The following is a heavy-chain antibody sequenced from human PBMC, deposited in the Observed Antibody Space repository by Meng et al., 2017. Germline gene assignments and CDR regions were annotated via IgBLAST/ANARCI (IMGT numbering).Heavy chain of an antibody. D-gene: IGHD6-19*01. CDR2: IWYDGSNK. V-gene: IGHV3-33*01. Sequence: QVQLVGSGGGVVQPGRSLSLSCAASGFTFSSYGMHWVRQAPGKGLEWVAVIWYDGSNKYYADSVKGRFTISRDNSKNTLYLQMNSLRAEDTAVYYCARVVYSSGWSFDYWGQGTLVTVSS. CDR1: GFTFSSYG. CDR3: ARVVYSSGWSFDY. J-gene: IGHJ4*02.